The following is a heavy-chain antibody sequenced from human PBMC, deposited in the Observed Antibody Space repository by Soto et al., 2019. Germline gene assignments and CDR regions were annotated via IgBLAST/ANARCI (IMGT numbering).Heavy chain of an antibody. CDR3: LATTVTTGVDY. V-gene: IGHV4-31*03. D-gene: IGHD4-17*01. J-gene: IGHJ4*02. CDR2: IYYSGST. CDR1: GGSISSGGYY. Sequence: PSETLSLTCTVSGGSISSGGYYWSWIRQHPGKGLEWIGYIYYSGSTYYNPSLKSRVTISVDTSKNQFSLKLSSVTAADTAVYYCLATTVTTGVDYWGQGTLVTVSS.